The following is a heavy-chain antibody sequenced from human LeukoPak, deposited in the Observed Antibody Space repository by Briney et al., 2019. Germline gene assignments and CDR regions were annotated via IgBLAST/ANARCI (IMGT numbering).Heavy chain of an antibody. CDR3: TTLPGYSYGYLQDY. Sequence: GGSLRLSCAASGFTFSKAWMSWVRQAPGKGLEWVGHIKATPDGGTTEYGAPVKGRFTISRDDSKNTLYLQMNSLKSEDTAVYFCTTLPGYSYGYLQDYWGQGTLVTVSS. CDR1: GFTFSKAW. CDR2: IKATPDGGTT. V-gene: IGHV3-15*01. D-gene: IGHD5-18*01. J-gene: IGHJ4*02.